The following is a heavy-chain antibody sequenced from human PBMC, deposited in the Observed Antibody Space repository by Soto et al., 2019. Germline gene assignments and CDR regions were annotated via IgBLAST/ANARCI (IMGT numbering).Heavy chain of an antibody. V-gene: IGHV5-51*01. J-gene: IGHJ4*02. CDR2: IYPGDSDT. CDR3: ARTSSDYYDSSGYYY. D-gene: IGHD3-22*01. Sequence: ASVKVSCKGSGYSFTSYWIGWVRQMPGKGLEWMGIIYPGDSDTRYSPSFQGQVTISADKSISTAYLQWSSLKASDTAMYYCARTSSDYYDSSGYYYWGQGTLVTVSS. CDR1: GYSFTSYW.